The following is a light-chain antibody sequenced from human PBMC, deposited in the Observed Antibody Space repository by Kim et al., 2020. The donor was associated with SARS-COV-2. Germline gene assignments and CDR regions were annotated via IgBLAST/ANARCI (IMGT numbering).Light chain of an antibody. CDR3: QSFDSSLSTYV. V-gene: IGLV1-40*01. CDR2: GNT. J-gene: IGLJ1*01. CDR1: SSNIGTVYD. Sequence: TVTIACTGSSSNIGTVYDVHWYQHLPGIAPKLLIFGNTNRPSGVPDRISGSKSGTSASLAITGLQAEDEADYYCQSFDSSLSTYVFGSGTKVTVL.